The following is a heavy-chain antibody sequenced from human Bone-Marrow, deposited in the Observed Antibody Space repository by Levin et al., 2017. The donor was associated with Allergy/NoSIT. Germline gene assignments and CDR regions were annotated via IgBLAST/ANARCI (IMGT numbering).Heavy chain of an antibody. CDR1: GFTFSSYA. Sequence: PGGSLRLSCAASGFTFSSYAMHWVRQAPGKGLEWVAVISYDGSNKYYADSVKGRFTISRDNSKNTLYLQMNSLRAEDTAVYYCARGPVGPFLSHIVATTGFDYWGQGTLVTVSS. J-gene: IGHJ4*02. CDR3: ARGPVGPFLSHIVATTGFDY. D-gene: IGHD5-12*01. V-gene: IGHV3-30-3*01. CDR2: ISYDGSNK.